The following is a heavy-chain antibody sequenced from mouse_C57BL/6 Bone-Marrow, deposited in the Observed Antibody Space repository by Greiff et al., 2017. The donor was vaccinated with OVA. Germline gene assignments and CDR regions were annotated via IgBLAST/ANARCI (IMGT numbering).Heavy chain of an antibody. Sequence: QVHVKQSGAELVKPGASVKLSCKASGYTFTSYWMHWVKQRPGQGLEWIGMIHPNSGSTNYNEKFKSKATLTVDKSSSTAYMQLSSLTSEDSAVYYCARWDWVDYWGQGTTLTVSS. CDR3: ARWDWVDY. J-gene: IGHJ2*01. CDR1: GYTFTSYW. CDR2: IHPNSGST. D-gene: IGHD4-1*01. V-gene: IGHV1-64*01.